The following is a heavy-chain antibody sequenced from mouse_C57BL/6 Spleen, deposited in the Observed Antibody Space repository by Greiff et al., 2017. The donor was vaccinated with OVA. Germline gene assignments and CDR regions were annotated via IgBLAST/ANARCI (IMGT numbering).Heavy chain of an antibody. CDR1: GYTFTSYT. CDR3: ARGDYGNSWFAY. Sequence: VKLQQSGAELARPGASVKMSCKASGYTFTSYTMHWVKQRPGQGLEWIGYINPSSGYTKYNQKFKDKATLTADKSSSTAYMQLSSLTSEDSAVYYCARGDYGNSWFAYWGQGTLVTVSA. D-gene: IGHD2-1*01. J-gene: IGHJ3*01. V-gene: IGHV1-4*01. CDR2: INPSSGYT.